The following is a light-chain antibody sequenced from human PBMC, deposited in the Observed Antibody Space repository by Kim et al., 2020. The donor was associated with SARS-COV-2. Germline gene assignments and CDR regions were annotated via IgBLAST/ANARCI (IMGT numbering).Light chain of an antibody. Sequence: SPGERATRSCRASQSVSSSYLAWYQQKPGQAPRLLIYGASSRATGIPDRFSGSGSGTDFTLTISRLEPEDFAVYYCQQYGSSPFTFGPGTKLDIK. CDR2: GAS. CDR1: QSVSSSY. J-gene: IGKJ3*01. V-gene: IGKV3-20*01. CDR3: QQYGSSPFT.